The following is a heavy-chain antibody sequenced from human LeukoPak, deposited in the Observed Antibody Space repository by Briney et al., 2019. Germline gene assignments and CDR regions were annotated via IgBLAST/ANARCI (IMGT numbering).Heavy chain of an antibody. CDR1: GYSFTSYW. D-gene: IGHD6-13*01. CDR3: ARHMESYSSSWYGNYDY. CDR2: IDPSDSYT. V-gene: IGHV5-10-1*01. Sequence: GESLRISCKGSGYSFTSYWISWVRPMPGKGLEWMGRIDPSDSYTNYSPSFQGHVTISADKSISTAYLQWSSLKASENAMYYCARHMESYSSSWYGNYDYWGQGTLVTVSS. J-gene: IGHJ4*02.